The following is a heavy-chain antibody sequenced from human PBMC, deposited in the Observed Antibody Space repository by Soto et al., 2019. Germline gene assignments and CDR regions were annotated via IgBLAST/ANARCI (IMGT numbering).Heavy chain of an antibody. D-gene: IGHD6-19*01. CDR3: ARPQTGHSGGSQFVP. V-gene: IGHV4-39*01. Sequence: SETLSLTCAVSGGSIRNNYVYCGWIRQPPGKGLEWIGSKYYGVSTYYNPSLKSRVTISVDTSKSQFTLKLTSVTAADTAVYYCARPQTGHSGGSQFVPWGQGSLV. CDR2: KYYGVST. CDR1: GGSIRNNYVY. J-gene: IGHJ5*02.